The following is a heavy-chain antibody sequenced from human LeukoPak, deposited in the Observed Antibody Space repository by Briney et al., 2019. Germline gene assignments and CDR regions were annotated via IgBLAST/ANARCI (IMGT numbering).Heavy chain of an antibody. CDR1: GFTFSSHW. Sequence: GGSLRLSCAASGFTFSSHWMSWVRQAPGKGLEWVANIKKDGSEKYYVDAVKGRFTISRDNAKTSLYLQMNSLRAEDTAVYYCARMVRRLERLKIGRDSDYATGYYFDYWGQGTLVTVSS. J-gene: IGHJ4*02. CDR2: IKKDGSEK. D-gene: IGHD4-11*01. V-gene: IGHV3-7*03. CDR3: ARMVRRLERLKIGRDSDYATGYYFDY.